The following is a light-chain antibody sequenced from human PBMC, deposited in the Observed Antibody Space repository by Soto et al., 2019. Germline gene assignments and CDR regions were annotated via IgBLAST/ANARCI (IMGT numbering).Light chain of an antibody. Sequence: DIQMTQSPSSLSASVEDRVIITCRASQSISNHLNWYQQKPGKAPKLLIFAASSLQRGVPSRFSGSRSWPDFTLTISSLQPEDFATYYCQQSYSSPPTFGQGTKVDIK. CDR3: QQSYSSPPT. J-gene: IGKJ1*01. CDR2: AAS. CDR1: QSISNH. V-gene: IGKV1-39*01.